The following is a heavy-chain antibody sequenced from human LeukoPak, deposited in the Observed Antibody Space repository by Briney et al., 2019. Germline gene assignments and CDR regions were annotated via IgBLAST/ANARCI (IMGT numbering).Heavy chain of an antibody. D-gene: IGHD2-15*01. J-gene: IGHJ4*02. CDR1: GFMFSDFA. Sequence: GGSLKLSCAASGFMFSDFAMSWVCQTPGKGLEWVAGISGSGANTYYAASVKGRFTTSRDNSQNILFLEMFSLRAEDAAVYHCAKVGENVLRIYPHSYYFDSWGQGTLVAVSS. V-gene: IGHV3-23*01. CDR2: ISGSGANT. CDR3: AKVGENVLRIYPHSYYFDS.